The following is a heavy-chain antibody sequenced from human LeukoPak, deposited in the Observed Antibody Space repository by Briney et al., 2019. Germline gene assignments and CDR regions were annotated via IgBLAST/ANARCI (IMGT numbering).Heavy chain of an antibody. CDR2: ISSGGSTT. Sequence: GGSLRLSCAASGFTFSSYEMNWVRQAPGKGLEWVSYISSGGSTTYYADSVKGRFTISRDNAKNSLYLQMNSLRAEDTAVYYCARDGSSVYSSGWYLDYWGQGTLVTVSS. V-gene: IGHV3-48*03. CDR1: GFTFSSYE. D-gene: IGHD6-19*01. CDR3: ARDGSSVYSSGWYLDY. J-gene: IGHJ4*02.